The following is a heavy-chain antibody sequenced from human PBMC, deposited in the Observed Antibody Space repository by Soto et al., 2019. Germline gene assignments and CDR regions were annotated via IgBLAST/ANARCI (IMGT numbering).Heavy chain of an antibody. CDR2: IYPGYSDT. Sequence: GESLKISCKGSGYTFNLYWIAWVRQMPGKGLEWMGSIYPGYSDTRYSPSFQGQVTISADTSINTAFLQWSSLRASDTAMYFCARQYGSGSFDYWGQGSLVTVSS. V-gene: IGHV5-51*01. CDR3: ARQYGSGSFDY. D-gene: IGHD3-10*01. CDR1: GYTFNLYW. J-gene: IGHJ4*02.